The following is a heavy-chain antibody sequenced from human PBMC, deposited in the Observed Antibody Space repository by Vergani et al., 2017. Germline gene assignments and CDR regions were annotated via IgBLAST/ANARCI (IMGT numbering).Heavy chain of an antibody. CDR2: ISARYPST. J-gene: IGHJ4*02. D-gene: IGHD4-23*01. V-gene: IGHV3-23*04. Sequence: DVHLAESGGGFFQPEGSLRLSCSASGFTFSACPMTWVRQAPGKGLEWVSAISARYPSTYYADSVKGRFTISRDNSKNMLYLQMNSLRAADTAIYLCARERPDDYGGSVDHWGQGTLVTVSS. CDR1: GFTFSACP. CDR3: ARERPDDYGGSVDH.